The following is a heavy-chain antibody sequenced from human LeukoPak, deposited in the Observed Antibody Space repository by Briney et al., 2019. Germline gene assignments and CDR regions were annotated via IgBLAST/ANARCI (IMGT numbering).Heavy chain of an antibody. D-gene: IGHD6-19*01. V-gene: IGHV3-7*01. CDR3: ARSRTSGDEALAGNY. J-gene: IGHJ4*02. Sequence: GGSLRLSCAASGFTFSNYWMIWVRQAPGQGLEWVANIKQDGSDKSYVDSVRGRFTISRDNAENSLYLQMNGLRAEDTAVYYCARSRTSGDEALAGNYWGQGTLVTVSS. CDR2: IKQDGSDK. CDR1: GFTFSNYW.